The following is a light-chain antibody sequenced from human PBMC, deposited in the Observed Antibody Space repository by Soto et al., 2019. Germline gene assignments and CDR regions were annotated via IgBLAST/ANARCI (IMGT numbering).Light chain of an antibody. CDR2: EVS. Sequence: QSALTQPASASGSPGQSVTISCTGTSSDVGSYNHVSWYQQHPGKAPKLMIYEVSKRPSGVHDRFSGYKAGNTASLTVSVLQDEDEADYCCRSYAGSNQGVFGTGTKLTVL. CDR1: SSDVGSYNH. CDR3: RSYAGSNQGV. J-gene: IGLJ1*01. V-gene: IGLV2-8*01.